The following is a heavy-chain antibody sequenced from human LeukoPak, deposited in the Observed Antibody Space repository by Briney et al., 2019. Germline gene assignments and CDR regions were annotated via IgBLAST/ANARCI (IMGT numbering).Heavy chain of an antibody. CDR3: ARPFSGSYSDAFDL. V-gene: IGHV4-59*08. CDR1: GGSMSSNY. CDR2: IYNSGTIYYSGST. D-gene: IGHD1-26*01. Sequence: PSETLSLTRTVSGGSMSSNYWSWIRQPPGKGLEWIGYIYNSGTIYYSGSTNYNPSLLSRVTISVDTSKNQFSLKLRSVTAADTAVCYCARPFSGSYSDAFDLWGQGTMVTVSS. J-gene: IGHJ3*01.